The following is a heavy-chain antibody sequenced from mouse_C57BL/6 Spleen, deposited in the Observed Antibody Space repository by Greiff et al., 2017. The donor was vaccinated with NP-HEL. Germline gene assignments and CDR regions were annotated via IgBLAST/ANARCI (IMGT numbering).Heavy chain of an antibody. V-gene: IGHV1-4*01. D-gene: IGHD3-1*01. CDR3: ARVGGYYYAMDY. CDR2: INPSSGYT. J-gene: IGHJ4*01. Sequence: LVESGAELARPGASVKMSCKASGYTFTSYTMHWVKQRPGQGLEWIGYINPSSGYTKYNQKFKDKTTLTEDKSASTAYMQLSSLTSEDSAVYYCARVGGYYYAMDYWGQGTSVTVSS. CDR1: GYTFTSYT.